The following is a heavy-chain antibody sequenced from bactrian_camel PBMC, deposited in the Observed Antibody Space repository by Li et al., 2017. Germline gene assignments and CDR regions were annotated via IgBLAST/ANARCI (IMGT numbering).Heavy chain of an antibody. CDR1: GYTYSSVC. D-gene: IGHD1*01. J-gene: IGHJ4*01. V-gene: IGHV3S1*01. CDR2: IYTGGGST. Sequence: HVQLVESGGDSVQAGGSLRLSCAASGYTYSSVCMGWFRQAPGKEREGVATIYTGGGSTNYADSVKGRFTISQDNAKKTLYLQMNSLKPEDTAMYYCAAVRSWIPPGTHCLQSSTYEYWGRGTQVTVS. CDR3: AAVRSWIPPGTHCLQSSTYEY.